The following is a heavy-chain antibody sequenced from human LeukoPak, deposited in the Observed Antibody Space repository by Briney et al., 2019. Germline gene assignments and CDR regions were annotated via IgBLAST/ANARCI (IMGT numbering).Heavy chain of an antibody. CDR3: AKDELSSGYYYD. CDR1: GFTFSSYA. CDR2: ISWNSGSI. V-gene: IGHV3-9*01. Sequence: GGSLRLSCEASGFTFSSYAMSWVRQAPGKGLEWVSGISWNSGSIGYADSVKGRFTISRDNAKNSLYLQMNSLRAEDTALYYCAKDELSSGYYYDWGQGTLVTVSS. J-gene: IGHJ4*02. D-gene: IGHD3-22*01.